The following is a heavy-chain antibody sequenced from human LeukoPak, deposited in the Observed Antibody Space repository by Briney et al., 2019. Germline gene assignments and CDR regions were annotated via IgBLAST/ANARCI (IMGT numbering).Heavy chain of an antibody. CDR1: GGSFSGYY. J-gene: IGHJ5*02. Sequence: SDTLSLTCAVYGGSFSGYYWSWIRQPPGKGLEWIGYIYYSGSTYYNPSLKSRVTISVDTSKNQFSLKLSSVTAADTAVYYCARDQEGSYYLWGQGTLVTVSS. CDR2: IYYSGST. D-gene: IGHD3-10*01. V-gene: IGHV4-59*01. CDR3: ARDQEGSYYL.